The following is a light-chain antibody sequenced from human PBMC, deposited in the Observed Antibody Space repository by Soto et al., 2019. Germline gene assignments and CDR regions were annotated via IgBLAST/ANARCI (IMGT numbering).Light chain of an antibody. CDR2: GNS. V-gene: IGLV1-40*01. CDR3: QSYDSSLSGSVV. Sequence: QSVLTQPPSVSGAPGQRVTISCTGSSSNIGAGYDVHWYQQLPGTDPKLLIYGNSNRPSGVPDRFSGSKSGTSASLAITGLKAEDEADYYCQSYDSSLSGSVVFGGGTKLTVL. J-gene: IGLJ2*01. CDR1: SSNIGAGYD.